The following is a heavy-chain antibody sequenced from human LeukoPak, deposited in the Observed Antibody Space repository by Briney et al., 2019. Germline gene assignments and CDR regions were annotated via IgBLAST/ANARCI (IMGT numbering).Heavy chain of an antibody. CDR2: INNDGSST. D-gene: IGHD3-22*01. CDR3: AENYYDSRGYFGY. CDR1: GFTFSSYW. Sequence: GGSLRLSCAASGFTFSSYWMHWVRQAPGKGLVWVSRINNDGSSTSYADSVKGRFTISRDNAKNTLYLQMSSLRAEDTAVYYCAENYYDSRGYFGYWGRGTLVTVSS. J-gene: IGHJ4*02. V-gene: IGHV3-74*01.